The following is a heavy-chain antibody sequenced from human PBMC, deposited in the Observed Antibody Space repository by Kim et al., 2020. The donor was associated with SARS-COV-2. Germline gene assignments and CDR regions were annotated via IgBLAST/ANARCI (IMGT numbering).Heavy chain of an antibody. CDR3: ARAQTVSYYYEPMDV. V-gene: IGHV1-69*01. D-gene: IGHD3-22*01. Sequence: QKFQGRVTITADDSTSTASMELSSLRSEDTAVYYCARAQTVSYYYEPMDVWGQGTTVTVSS. J-gene: IGHJ6*02.